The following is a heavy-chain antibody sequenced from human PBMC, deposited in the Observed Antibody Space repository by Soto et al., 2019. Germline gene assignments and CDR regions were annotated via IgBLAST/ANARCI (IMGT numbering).Heavy chain of an antibody. D-gene: IGHD2-8*01. J-gene: IGHJ4*02. CDR3: ARLVYETPLNYMYFEF. Sequence: LSLTCAVSGVSISSGNWWTWVRQTPQRGLEYIGEIFHDGTANYYPSFERRVAISVDTSKNQFSLKLTSVTAADTAIYFCARLVYETPLNYMYFEFWGQGALVTGLL. V-gene: IGHV4-4*01. CDR1: GVSISSGNW. CDR2: IFHDGTA.